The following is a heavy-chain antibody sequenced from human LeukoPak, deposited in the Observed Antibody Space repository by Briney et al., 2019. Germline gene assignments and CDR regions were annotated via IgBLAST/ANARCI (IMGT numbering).Heavy chain of an antibody. CDR2: IIPIFGTA. V-gene: IGHV1-69*13. Sequence: SVKVSCKASGGTFSSYAISWVRQAPGQGLEWMGGIIPIFGTANYAQKFQGRVTITADESTSTAYMELSSLRSEDTAVYYCARVQGTLNYYDSSGFFDYWGQGTLVTVSS. D-gene: IGHD3-22*01. CDR1: GGTFSSYA. J-gene: IGHJ4*02. CDR3: ARVQGTLNYYDSSGFFDY.